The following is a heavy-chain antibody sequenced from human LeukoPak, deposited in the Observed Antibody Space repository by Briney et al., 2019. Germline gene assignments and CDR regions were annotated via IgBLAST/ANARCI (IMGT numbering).Heavy chain of an antibody. V-gene: IGHV1-69*05. CDR3: ARGRSIVVVVAATQLSYDAFDI. CDR1: GGTFSSYA. J-gene: IGHJ3*02. Sequence: ASVKVSCKASGGTFSSYAISWVRQAPGQELEWMGGIIPIFSTANYAQKFQGRVTITRDESTSTAYMELSSLRSEDTAVYYCARGRSIVVVVAATQLSYDAFDIWGQGTMVTVSS. D-gene: IGHD2-15*01. CDR2: IIPIFSTA.